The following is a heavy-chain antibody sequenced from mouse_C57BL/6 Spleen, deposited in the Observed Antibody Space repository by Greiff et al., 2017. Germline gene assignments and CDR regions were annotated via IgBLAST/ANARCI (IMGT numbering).Heavy chain of an antibody. CDR1: GYALSSYW. J-gene: IGHJ3*01. D-gene: IGHD3-2*02. V-gene: IGHV1-80*01. CDR2: IYPGDGDT. Sequence: VQLQQSGAELVKPGASVKISCKASGYALSSYWMNWVKQRPGKGLERIGQIYPGDGDTNYNGTSKGKAPPTADKSSSTAYMQPSSLASEDSAVYFCAGSGQLRLGFAYWGQGTLVTVSA. CDR3: AGSGQLRLGFAY.